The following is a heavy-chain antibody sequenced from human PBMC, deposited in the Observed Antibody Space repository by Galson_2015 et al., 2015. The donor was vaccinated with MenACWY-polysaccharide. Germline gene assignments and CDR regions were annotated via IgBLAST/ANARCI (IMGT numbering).Heavy chain of an antibody. CDR3: ARVGHPHDYSPDYFYHYMDV. CDR2: ISNTGEYK. D-gene: IGHD4-11*01. J-gene: IGHJ6*03. V-gene: IGHV3-21*01. CDR1: GFRFNTYT. Sequence: SLRLSCAASGFRFNTYTMKWVRQAPGKGLEWVSSISNTGEYKFYADPLKGRFSISRDSAKNSVYLQMNSLRAEDTAVYFCARVGHPHDYSPDYFYHYMDVWGKGTAVIVSS.